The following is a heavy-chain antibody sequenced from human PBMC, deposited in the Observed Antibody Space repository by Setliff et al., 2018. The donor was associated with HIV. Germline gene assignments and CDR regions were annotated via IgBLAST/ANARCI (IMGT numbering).Heavy chain of an antibody. CDR3: ARDTYHTGYLGWGPKPHYYYMDV. CDR2: VSSSGRS. V-gene: IGHV4-61*09. D-gene: IGHD5-12*01. CDR1: GGSIRSGSYS. J-gene: IGHJ6*03. Sequence: SETLSLTCTVSGGSIRSGSYSWSWIRQPAGQGLEWIGHVSSSGRSNYNPSLTSRVTISADTSKNQFSLKLTSVTAADTAVYYCARDTYHTGYLGWGPKPHYYYMDVWGKGTTVTVSS.